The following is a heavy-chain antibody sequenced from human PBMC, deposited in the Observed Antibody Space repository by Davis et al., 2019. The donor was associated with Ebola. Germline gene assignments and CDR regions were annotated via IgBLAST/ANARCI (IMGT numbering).Heavy chain of an antibody. CDR1: GFTFSDYY. CDR3: ASRTYGSGSF. J-gene: IGHJ4*02. D-gene: IGHD3-10*01. Sequence: GESLKISCIASGFTFSDYYMSWSRQAPGKPLEGVSYISTRGSDTYYADSRKGRFTISRDNSRSTLYLQMNSLRADDTAVYYCASRTYGSGSFWGQGTLVTVSS. V-gene: IGHV3-11*03. CDR2: ISTRGSDT.